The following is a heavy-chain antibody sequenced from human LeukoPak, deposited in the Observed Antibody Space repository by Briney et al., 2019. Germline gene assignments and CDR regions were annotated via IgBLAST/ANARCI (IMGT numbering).Heavy chain of an antibody. CDR1: GGTFSSYA. CDR3: ARDLRQLLYAFDI. Sequence: SVKVSCKASGGTFSSYAISWVRQAPGQGLEWMGGIIPIFGTANYAQKFQGRVTITADGSTSTAYMELSSLRSEDTAVYYCARDLRQLLYAFDIWGQGQWSPSLQ. CDR2: IIPIFGTA. J-gene: IGHJ3*02. V-gene: IGHV1-69*13. D-gene: IGHD2-15*01.